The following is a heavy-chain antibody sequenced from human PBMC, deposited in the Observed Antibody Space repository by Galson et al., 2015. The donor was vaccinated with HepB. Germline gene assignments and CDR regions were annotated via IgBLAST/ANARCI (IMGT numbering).Heavy chain of an antibody. CDR1: GFSFSNYA. CDR3: AKSKDSGWSYDAFDI. CDR2: ISGRGVTT. Sequence: SLRLSCAASGFSFSNYAMTWVRQPPGKGLQWVATISGRGVTTFDAASAKGQFTISRDNSKNTLYLEMNNLRADDTAVYFCAKSKDSGWSYDAFDIWGQGTMVTVSS. V-gene: IGHV3-23*01. D-gene: IGHD6-19*01. J-gene: IGHJ3*02.